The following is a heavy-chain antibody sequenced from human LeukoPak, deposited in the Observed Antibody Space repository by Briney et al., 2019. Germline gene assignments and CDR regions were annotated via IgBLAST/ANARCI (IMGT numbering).Heavy chain of an antibody. J-gene: IGHJ4*02. CDR2: ISGNSGVS. D-gene: IGHD6-13*01. Sequence: PGGSLRLSCAASGFTFRDYYMTWIRQAPGKGLEWISYISGNSGVSNYADPVKDRFSISRDNAKNSLYLQMSSLRDEDTAVYYCARDAGQPTLILDYWGQGTLVTVSS. V-gene: IGHV3-11*06. CDR1: GFTFRDYY. CDR3: ARDAGQPTLILDY.